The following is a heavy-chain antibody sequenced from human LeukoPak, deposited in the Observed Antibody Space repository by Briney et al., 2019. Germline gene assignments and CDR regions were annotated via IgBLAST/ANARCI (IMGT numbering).Heavy chain of an antibody. J-gene: IGHJ4*02. CDR2: VYSGGTT. V-gene: IGHV3-53*01. D-gene: IGHD5-24*01. CDR1: GFSVSSSY. CDR3: ARGPRDGYNFDY. Sequence: GGSLRLSCAASGFSVSSSYMSWVRQAPGKGLEWVSVVYSGGTTYYADSVKGRFTISRDNSKNTLYLQMNSLRAEDTAVYYCARGPRDGYNFDYWGQGTLVTVSS.